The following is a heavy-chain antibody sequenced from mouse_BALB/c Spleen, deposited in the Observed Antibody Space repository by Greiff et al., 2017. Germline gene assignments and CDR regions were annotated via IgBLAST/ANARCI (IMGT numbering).Heavy chain of an antibody. Sequence: EVQLQQSGAELVKPGASVKLSCTASGFNIKDTYMHWVKQRSEQGLEWIGRIDPANGNTKYDPKFQGKATITADTSSNTAYLQLSSLTSEDTAVYYCARVRGGNFDYWGQGTTLTVSS. CDR3: ARVRGGNFDY. V-gene: IGHV14-3*02. CDR1: GFNIKDTY. CDR2: IDPANGNT. D-gene: IGHD1-1*02. J-gene: IGHJ2*01.